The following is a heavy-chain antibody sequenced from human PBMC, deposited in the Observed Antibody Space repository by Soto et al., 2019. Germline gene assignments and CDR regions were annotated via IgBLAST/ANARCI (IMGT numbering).Heavy chain of an antibody. Sequence: SETLSLTCTVSGGSISSYYWSWIRQPPGKGLEWIGYIYYSGSTNYNPSLKSRVTISVDTSKNQFSLKLSSVTAADTAVYYCARGAFYYYGSGTDYYHMDLWGKGSPVTVSS. V-gene: IGHV4-59*01. CDR1: GGSISSYY. D-gene: IGHD3-10*01. J-gene: IGHJ6*03. CDR3: ARGAFYYYGSGTDYYHMDL. CDR2: IYYSGST.